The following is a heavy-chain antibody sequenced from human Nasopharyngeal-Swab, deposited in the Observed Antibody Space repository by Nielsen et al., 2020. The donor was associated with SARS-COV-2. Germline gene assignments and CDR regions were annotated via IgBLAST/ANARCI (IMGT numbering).Heavy chain of an antibody. Sequence: GESLKISCAASGFTVSSNYMSWVRQAPGKGLEWVSVIYSGGSTYYADSVKGRFTISRDNSKNTLYLQMNGLRAEDTAVYYCARGFASSLRWGQGTLVTVSS. J-gene: IGHJ4*02. V-gene: IGHV3-66*01. CDR1: GFTVSSNY. CDR3: ARGFASSLR. CDR2: IYSGGST. D-gene: IGHD5/OR15-5a*01.